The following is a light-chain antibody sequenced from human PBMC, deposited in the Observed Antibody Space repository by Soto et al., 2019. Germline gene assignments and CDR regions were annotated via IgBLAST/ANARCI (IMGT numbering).Light chain of an antibody. CDR1: QSVNRD. J-gene: IGKJ5*01. CDR2: DAS. CDR3: QQRSNWPPIT. Sequence: EIVLTQSPATLSLSRGERATLSCRASQSVNRDLAWYQQKPGQAPRLLIYDASNRATGIPAGFSGSGSGTDFTLTISSLEPEDFAVYYCQQRSNWPPITFGQGTRLEIK. V-gene: IGKV3-11*01.